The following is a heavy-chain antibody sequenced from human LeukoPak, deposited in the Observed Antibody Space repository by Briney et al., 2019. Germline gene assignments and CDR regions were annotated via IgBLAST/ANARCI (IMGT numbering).Heavy chain of an antibody. Sequence: GGSLRLSCAASGFTFSGSAMHWVRQAAGKGLEWVGRIRSKANSYATAYAASVKGRFTISRDDSKNTAYLQMNSLKTEDTAVYYCTRTYDFWSGYLYYFDYWGQGTLVTVSS. CDR2: IRSKANSYAT. J-gene: IGHJ4*02. D-gene: IGHD3-3*01. CDR1: GFTFSGSA. CDR3: TRTYDFWSGYLYYFDY. V-gene: IGHV3-73*01.